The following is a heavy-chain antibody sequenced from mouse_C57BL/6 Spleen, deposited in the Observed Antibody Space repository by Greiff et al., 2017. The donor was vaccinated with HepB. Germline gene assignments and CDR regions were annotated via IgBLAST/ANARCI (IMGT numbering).Heavy chain of an antibody. CDR1: GYTFTSYW. CDR3: ARGDNVYYPLYWYFDV. V-gene: IGHV1-52*01. J-gene: IGHJ1*03. D-gene: IGHD2-3*01. Sequence: QVQLQQPGAELVRPGSSVKLSCKASGYTFTSYWMHWVKQRPIQGLEWIGNIDPSDSETHYNQKFKDKATLTVDKSSSTAYMQLSSLTSDDAAVYYCARGDNVYYPLYWYFDVWGTVTTVTVSS. CDR2: IDPSDSET.